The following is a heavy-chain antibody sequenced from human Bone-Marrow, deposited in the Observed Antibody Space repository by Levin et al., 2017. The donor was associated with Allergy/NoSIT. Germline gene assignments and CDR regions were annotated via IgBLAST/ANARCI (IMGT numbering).Heavy chain of an antibody. CDR2: ISAGGNYI. CDR3: ASWAMYHFDRSAFDYFYYAMDV. V-gene: IGHV3-21*01. CDR1: GILFSSYD. J-gene: IGHJ6*02. Sequence: GESLKISCAASGILFSSYDMNWVRQAPGKGLEWVSSISAGGNYIYYADSVKGRFTISRDNAKNSLFLQMNSLRAEDTAVYYCASWAMYHFDRSAFDYFYYAMDVWGQGTTVTVSS. D-gene: IGHD3-22*01.